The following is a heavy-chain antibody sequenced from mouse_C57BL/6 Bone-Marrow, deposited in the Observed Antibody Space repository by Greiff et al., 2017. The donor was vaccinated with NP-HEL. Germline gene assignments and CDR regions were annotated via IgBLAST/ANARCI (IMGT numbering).Heavy chain of an antibody. CDR1: GYAFSSSW. J-gene: IGHJ3*01. CDR2: IYPGDGDT. D-gene: IGHD2-3*01. Sequence: VQLQQSGPELVKPGASVKISCKASGYAFSSSWMNWVKQRPGKGLEWIGRIYPGDGDTNYNGKFKGKATLTADKSSSTAYMQLSSLTPVDSAVYFCARDGYYGPFAYWGQETLVTVSA. V-gene: IGHV1-82*01. CDR3: ARDGYYGPFAY.